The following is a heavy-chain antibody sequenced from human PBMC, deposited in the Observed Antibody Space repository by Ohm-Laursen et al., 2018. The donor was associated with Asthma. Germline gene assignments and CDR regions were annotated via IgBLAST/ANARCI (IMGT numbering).Heavy chain of an antibody. Sequence: SLRLSCTASGFTFSSYWMHWVRQAPGKGPVWVSRLNTDGSGTWYADSVKGRFTISRDNAKNTLYLQMNSLRAEDTAVYYCSSARSGSSYDYWGQGTLVTVSS. CDR2: LNTDGSGT. J-gene: IGHJ4*02. V-gene: IGHV3-74*01. CDR1: GFTFSSYW. CDR3: SSARSGSSYDY. D-gene: IGHD1-26*01.